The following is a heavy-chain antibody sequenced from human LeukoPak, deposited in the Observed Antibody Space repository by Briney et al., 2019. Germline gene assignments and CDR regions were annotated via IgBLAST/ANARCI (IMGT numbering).Heavy chain of an antibody. J-gene: IGHJ4*02. CDR2: ISASSSI. CDR1: GFTFSSYA. D-gene: IGHD4-17*01. Sequence: GGSLRLSCAASGFTFSSYAMNWVRQAPGKGLEWVSGISASSSIYYADSVKGRFTISRDNSKNTLYLQMNSLRAEDTAVYYCAKDTVELWQYYFDYWGQGTLVTVSS. CDR3: AKDTVELWQYYFDY. V-gene: IGHV3-23*01.